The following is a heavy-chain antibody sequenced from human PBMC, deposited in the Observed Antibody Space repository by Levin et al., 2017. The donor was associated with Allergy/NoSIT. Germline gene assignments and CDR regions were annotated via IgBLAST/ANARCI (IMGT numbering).Heavy chain of an antibody. CDR2: IIPILGIA. Sequence: SVKVSCKASGGTFSSYAISWVRQAPGQGLEWMGRIIPILGIANYAQKFQGRVTITADKSTSTAYMELSSLRSEDTAVYYCAREIEYSSSVTPPLGMDGWGQGTTVTVSS. CDR3: AREIEYSSSVTPPLGMDG. D-gene: IGHD6-6*01. CDR1: GGTFSSYA. V-gene: IGHV1-69*04. J-gene: IGHJ6*02.